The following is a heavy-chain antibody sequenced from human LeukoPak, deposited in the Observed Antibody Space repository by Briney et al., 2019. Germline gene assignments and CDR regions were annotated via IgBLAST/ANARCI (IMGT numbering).Heavy chain of an antibody. D-gene: IGHD2-2*02. V-gene: IGHV4-61*02. CDR2: IYTSGST. CDR1: GGSISSGSYY. Sequence: SQTLSLTCTVSGGSISSGSYYWSWIRQPAGKGLEWIGRIYTSGSTNYNPSPKSRVTISVDTSKNQFSLKLSSVTAADTAVYYCARGYCSSTSCYNYFDYWGQGTLVTVSS. J-gene: IGHJ4*02. CDR3: ARGYCSSTSCYNYFDY.